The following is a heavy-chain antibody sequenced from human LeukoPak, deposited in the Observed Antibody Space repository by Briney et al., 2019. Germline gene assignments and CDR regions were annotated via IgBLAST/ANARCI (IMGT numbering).Heavy chain of an antibody. CDR3: ARGGCSGGSCYSGNWFDP. J-gene: IGHJ5*02. CDR1: GGSISSGDYY. D-gene: IGHD2-15*01. Sequence: SETLSLTCTVSGGSISSGDYYWSWIRQPPGQDLEWTRYIYYSGSTYYNPSLKSRVTISVDTSKNQFSLKLSSVTAADTAVYYCARGGCSGGSCYSGNWFDPWGQGTLVTVSS. CDR2: IYYSGST. V-gene: IGHV4-30-4*01.